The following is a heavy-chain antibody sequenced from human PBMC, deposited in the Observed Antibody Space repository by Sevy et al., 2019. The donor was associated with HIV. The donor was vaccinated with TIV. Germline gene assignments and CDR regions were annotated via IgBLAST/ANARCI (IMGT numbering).Heavy chain of an antibody. CDR3: ARGGGYCSSTSCPLTYYYGMDV. J-gene: IGHJ6*02. V-gene: IGHV3-11*01. Sequence: GGSLRLSCAASGFTFSDYYMSWIRQAPGKGLEWVSYISSSGSTIYYADSVKGRLTISRDNAKNSLYLQMNSLRAEDTAVYYCARGGGYCSSTSCPLTYYYGMDVWGQGTTVTVSS. CDR1: GFTFSDYY. CDR2: ISSSGSTI. D-gene: IGHD2-2*03.